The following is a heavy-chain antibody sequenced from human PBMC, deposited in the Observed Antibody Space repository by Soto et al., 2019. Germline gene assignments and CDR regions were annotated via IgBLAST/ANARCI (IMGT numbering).Heavy chain of an antibody. D-gene: IGHD6-13*01. CDR2: ISGSDGST. V-gene: IGHV3-23*01. J-gene: IGHJ4*02. CDR1: GFSFSSYA. Sequence: PGGSLRLSCVASGFSFSSYAMSWVRQAPGKGLEWVSVISGSDGSTYYADSVKGRFTISRDNPKNTLYLQMNSLRAEDTAVYYCAKDRERDAWYEDYWGQGTLVTVSS. CDR3: AKDRERDAWYEDY.